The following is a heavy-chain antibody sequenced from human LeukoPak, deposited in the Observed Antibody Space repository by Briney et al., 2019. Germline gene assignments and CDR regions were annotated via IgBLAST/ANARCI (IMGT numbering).Heavy chain of an antibody. J-gene: IGHJ4*02. CDR1: GGSFSGYY. CDR2: INHSGST. D-gene: IGHD3-10*02. CDR3: ASRGTMLRYFDY. V-gene: IGHV4-34*01. Sequence: SETLSLTCAVYGGSFSGYYWSWIRQPPGKGLEWIGEINHSGSTKYNPSLKSRVTISVDTSKNQFSLKPSSVTAADTAVYYCASRGTMLRYFDYWGQGTLVTVSS.